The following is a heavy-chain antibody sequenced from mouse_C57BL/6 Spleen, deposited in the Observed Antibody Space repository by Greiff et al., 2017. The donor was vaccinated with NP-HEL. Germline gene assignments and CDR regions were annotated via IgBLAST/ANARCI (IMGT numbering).Heavy chain of an antibody. CDR1: GYTFTSYW. Sequence: QVQLQQPGAELVRPGSSVKLSCKASGYTFTSYWMHWVKQRPIQGLEWIGNIDPSDSETHYNQKFKDKATLTVDKSSSTAYMQLSSLTSEDSAVYYFARPHYGSSQYYFDYWGQGTTLTVSS. J-gene: IGHJ2*01. CDR2: IDPSDSET. D-gene: IGHD1-1*01. CDR3: ARPHYGSSQYYFDY. V-gene: IGHV1-52*01.